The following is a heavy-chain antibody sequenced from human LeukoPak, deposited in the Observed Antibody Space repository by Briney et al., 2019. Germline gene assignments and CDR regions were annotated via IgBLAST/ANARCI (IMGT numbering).Heavy chain of an antibody. CDR3: ARAGGDGDYDPLDYYYMDV. CDR2: INWNGGST. D-gene: IGHD4-17*01. V-gene: IGHV3-20*04. Sequence: PGGSLRLSCAASGFAFSSYSMNWVRQAPGKGLEWVSGINWNGGSTGYADSVKGRFTISRDNAKNSLYLQMNSLRAEDTALYYCARAGGDGDYDPLDYYYMDVWGKGTTVTVSS. J-gene: IGHJ6*03. CDR1: GFAFSSYS.